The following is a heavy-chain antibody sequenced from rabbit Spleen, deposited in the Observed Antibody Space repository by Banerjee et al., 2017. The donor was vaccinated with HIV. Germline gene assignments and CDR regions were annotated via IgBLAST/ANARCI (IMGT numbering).Heavy chain of an antibody. Sequence: LEESGGGLVKPGASLTLTCTASGASFTSNYYMCWVRQAPGKGLEWIACIDTGSSGFTYFASWAKGRFTISKTSSTTVTLQVPSLTAADTATYFCARDSGTSFSSYGMDLWGQGTLVTVS. CDR2: IDTGSSGFT. CDR3: ARDSGTSFSSYGMDL. CDR1: GASFTSNYY. D-gene: IGHD8-1*01. V-gene: IGHV1S40*01. J-gene: IGHJ6*01.